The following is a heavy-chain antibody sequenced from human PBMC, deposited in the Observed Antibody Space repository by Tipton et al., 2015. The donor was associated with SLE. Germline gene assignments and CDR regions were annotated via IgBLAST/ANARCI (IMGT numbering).Heavy chain of an antibody. Sequence: SLRLSCAASGFTFSNAWMSWVRQAPGKGLEWVGRIKSKTDGGTTDYAAPVKGRFTISRDDSKNTLYLQMNSLKTEDTAVYYCTTDQKAHYYDTIPFDIGGQGTMVTVSS. J-gene: IGHJ3*02. D-gene: IGHD3-22*01. CDR1: GFTFSNAW. CDR3: TTDQKAHYYDTIPFDI. V-gene: IGHV3-15*01. CDR2: IKSKTDGGTT.